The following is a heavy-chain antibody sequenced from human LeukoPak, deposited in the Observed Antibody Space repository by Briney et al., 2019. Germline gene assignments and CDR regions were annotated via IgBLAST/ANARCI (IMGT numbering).Heavy chain of an antibody. CDR3: GILREIITMVQVAAPLRNWFDP. V-gene: IGHV1-2*02. CDR1: GYTFTGYY. Sequence: GASVKVSCKASGYTFTGYYMHWVRQAPGQGLEWMGWINPNSGGTNYAQKFQGRVTMTSDTSISTGYMELRRLSCDDTAVDSCGILREIITMVQVAAPLRNWFDPWGQGTLVTVSS. CDR2: INPNSGGT. J-gene: IGHJ5*02. D-gene: IGHD3-10*01.